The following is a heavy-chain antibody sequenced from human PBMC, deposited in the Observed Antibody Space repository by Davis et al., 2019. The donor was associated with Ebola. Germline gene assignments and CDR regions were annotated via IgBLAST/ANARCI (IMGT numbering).Heavy chain of an antibody. Sequence: SETLSLTCAVSGGSISSYYWSWIRQPPGKGLEWIGYIYYSGSTNYNPSLKSRVTISVDTSKNQFSLKLSSVTAADTAVYYCARNSIAVAGTAYYYYYYGMDVWGQGTTVTVSS. D-gene: IGHD6-19*01. J-gene: IGHJ6*02. CDR2: IYYSGST. CDR1: GGSISSYY. CDR3: ARNSIAVAGTAYYYYYYGMDV. V-gene: IGHV4-59*08.